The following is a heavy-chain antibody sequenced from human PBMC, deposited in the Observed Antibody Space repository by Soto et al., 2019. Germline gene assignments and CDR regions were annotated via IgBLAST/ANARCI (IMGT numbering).Heavy chain of an antibody. CDR2: LNPNTGNS. CDR3: AGPAETNGWNGVGEDNYYFDS. D-gene: IGHD1-1*01. Sequence: QVQLVQSGAEVRKPGASVKVSCEASGYTFTSYDIYWVRQATGQGLEWMGWLNPNTGNSGYAQKFQGTITVTSDTTIETVNRDLSSLKSEATAVYYCAGPAETNGWNGVGEDNYYFDSWAQGTLVTVSS. V-gene: IGHV1-8*01. CDR1: GYTFTSYD. J-gene: IGHJ4*02.